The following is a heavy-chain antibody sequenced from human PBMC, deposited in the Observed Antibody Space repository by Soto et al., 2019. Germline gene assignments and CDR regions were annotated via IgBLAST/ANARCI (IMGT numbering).Heavy chain of an antibody. J-gene: IGHJ3*02. CDR2: ISGSGGST. CDR1: GFTFSSYA. CDR3: AKGGGPYCSSTSCYLWDAFDI. V-gene: IGHV3-23*01. Sequence: GGSLRLSCAASGFTFSSYAMSWVRQAPGKGLEWVSAISGSGGSTYYADSVKGRFTISRDNSKNTLYLQMNSLRAEDTAVYYCAKGGGPYCSSTSCYLWDAFDIWGQGTMVTVSS. D-gene: IGHD2-2*01.